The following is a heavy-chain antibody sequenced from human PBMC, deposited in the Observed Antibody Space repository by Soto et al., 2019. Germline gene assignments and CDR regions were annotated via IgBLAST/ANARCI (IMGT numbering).Heavy chain of an antibody. CDR2: IIPIFGTA. V-gene: IGHV1-69*01. Sequence: QVQLVQSGAEVKKPGSSVKVSCKASGGTFSSYAISWVRQAPGQGLEWMGGIIPIFGTANYAQKFQGRVTITADEATSTAYMGLSSLRSEDTAVYYCARQYYYGSGSPLVRGMDVWGQGTTVTVSS. D-gene: IGHD3-10*01. CDR1: GGTFSSYA. J-gene: IGHJ6*02. CDR3: ARQYYYGSGSPLVRGMDV.